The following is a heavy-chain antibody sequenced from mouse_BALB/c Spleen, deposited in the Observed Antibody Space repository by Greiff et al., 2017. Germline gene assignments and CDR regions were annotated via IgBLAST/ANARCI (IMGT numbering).Heavy chain of an antibody. J-gene: IGHJ4*01. D-gene: IGHD2-1*01. CDR2: IYYSGTI. Sequence: ESGPGLVQPSQTVSLTCTVTGISITTGNYRWSWIRQFPGNKLEWIGYIYYSGTITYNPPLTSRTTITRDTSKNQFFLEMNSLTAEDTATYYCAREKGNYDYAMDYWGQGTSVTVSA. V-gene: IGHV3-5*02. CDR1: GISITTGNYR. CDR3: AREKGNYDYAMDY.